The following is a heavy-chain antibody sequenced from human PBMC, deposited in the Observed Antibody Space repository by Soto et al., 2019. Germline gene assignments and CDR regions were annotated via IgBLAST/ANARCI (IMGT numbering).Heavy chain of an antibody. Sequence: QITLMESGPTLVKPTQTLTLTCTFSGFSLSTGGVGVGWIRQPPGKALEWLALIYWDDDKRYSPSLRSRLTITKDTPKNQVFLTMTNMDPVDTATYYCTHSRCGGDCLQSYSSHYYYGMDVWGQGTTVTVSS. D-gene: IGHD2-21*02. CDR3: THSRCGGDCLQSYSSHYYYGMDV. CDR1: GFSLSTGGVG. CDR2: IYWDDDK. V-gene: IGHV2-5*02. J-gene: IGHJ6*02.